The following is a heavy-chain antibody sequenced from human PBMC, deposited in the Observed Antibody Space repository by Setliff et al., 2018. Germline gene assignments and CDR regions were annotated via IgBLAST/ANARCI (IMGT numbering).Heavy chain of an antibody. D-gene: IGHD2-15*01. CDR3: ARDRVVVLAGRRGFYFDY. CDR2: LYTSGDT. Sequence: SETLSLTCTVSGGSISSHYWTWIRQPAGKGLEWIGRLYTSGDTNYNPSLKSRVSMSLGTSKNQFSLKLSSVTAADTAVYYCARDRVVVLAGRRGFYFDYWGQGTLVTVSS. V-gene: IGHV4-4*07. J-gene: IGHJ4*02. CDR1: GGSISSHY.